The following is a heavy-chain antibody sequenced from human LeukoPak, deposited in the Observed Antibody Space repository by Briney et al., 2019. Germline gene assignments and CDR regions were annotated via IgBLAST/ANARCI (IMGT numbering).Heavy chain of an antibody. CDR2: INHSGST. Sequence: SETLSLTCAVYGGSFSGYYWSWIRQPPGKGLEWIGEINHSGSTNYNPSLKSRVTISVDTSKNQFSLKLSSVTAADTAVYYCARGSPNYYDSSGYYLYYYYYYYMDVWGKGTTVIVSS. CDR3: ARGSPNYYDSSGYYLYYYYYYYMDV. V-gene: IGHV4-34*01. CDR1: GGSFSGYY. J-gene: IGHJ6*03. D-gene: IGHD3-22*01.